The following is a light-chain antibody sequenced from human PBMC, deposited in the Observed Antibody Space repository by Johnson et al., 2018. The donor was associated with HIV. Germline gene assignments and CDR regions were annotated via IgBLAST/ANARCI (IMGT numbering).Light chain of an antibody. CDR1: SSNIGNNY. Sequence: QSVLTQPPSVSAAPGQKVTISCSGSSSNIGNNYVSWYQQLPGTAPKLLIYDNNKRPSGIPDRFSGSKSGTSATLAITGLQTGDEADYYCGTWDSSLSAVLFGTGTKVTVL. CDR2: DNN. V-gene: IGLV1-51*01. J-gene: IGLJ1*01. CDR3: GTWDSSLSAVL.